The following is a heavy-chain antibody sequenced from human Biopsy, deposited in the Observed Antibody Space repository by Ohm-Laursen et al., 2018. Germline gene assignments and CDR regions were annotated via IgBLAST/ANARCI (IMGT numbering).Heavy chain of an antibody. V-gene: IGHV4-59*08. CDR3: ARHAPSYSGSYWRYFDL. CDR1: GGSISSYY. D-gene: IGHD1-26*01. Sequence: SQTLSLTCTVSGGSISSYYWSWIRQPPGQGLEWIGNIYYTGSTNYNPSLKSRVTISVDTSMNHLSLRMTSVTAADTAVYYCARHAPSYSGSYWRYFDLWGRGTLVTVSS. CDR2: IYYTGST. J-gene: IGHJ2*01.